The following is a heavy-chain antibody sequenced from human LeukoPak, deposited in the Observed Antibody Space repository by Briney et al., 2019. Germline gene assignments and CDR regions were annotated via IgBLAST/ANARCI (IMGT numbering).Heavy chain of an antibody. J-gene: IGHJ4*02. V-gene: IGHV1-8*01. Sequence: ASVKLSCKASGYSFTSYDINWVRQAPGQGLEWMGWMNPKSGNTGYAQKFKGRVTMTSKASISTAYMELSSLRSEVTAVYYCARGRVLSSFDYWGQGTLVAVSS. CDR2: MNPKSGNT. CDR1: GYSFTSYD. CDR3: ARGRVLSSFDY. D-gene: IGHD3-10*02.